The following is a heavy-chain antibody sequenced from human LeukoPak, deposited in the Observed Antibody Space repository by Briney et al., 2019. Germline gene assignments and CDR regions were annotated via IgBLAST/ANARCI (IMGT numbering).Heavy chain of an antibody. V-gene: IGHV3-11*01. J-gene: IGHJ4*02. CDR2: ISSSGSTI. D-gene: IGHD3-10*01. CDR3: ARDWDYGSGSYYNGYFDY. CDR1: GFTFSDYY. Sequence: GGSLRLSCAASGFTFSDYYMSWIRQAPGKGLEWVSYISSSGSTIYYADPVKGRFTISRDNAKNSLYLQMDSLRAEDTAVYYCARDWDYGSGSYYNGYFDYWGQGTLVTVSS.